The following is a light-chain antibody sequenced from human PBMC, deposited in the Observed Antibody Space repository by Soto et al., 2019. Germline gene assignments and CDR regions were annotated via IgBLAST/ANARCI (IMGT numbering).Light chain of an antibody. Sequence: DIQMTQSPSSLSASVGDRVTITCRASQGIRYDLAWYQQKSGKAPKRLIYGASSLERGVPSRFSGSGAGAEFTLTFSSLQPEDFATCYCFQSNSYPLTFGQGTRLDI. CDR3: FQSNSYPLT. J-gene: IGKJ2*01. CDR2: GAS. CDR1: QGIRYD. V-gene: IGKV1-17*01.